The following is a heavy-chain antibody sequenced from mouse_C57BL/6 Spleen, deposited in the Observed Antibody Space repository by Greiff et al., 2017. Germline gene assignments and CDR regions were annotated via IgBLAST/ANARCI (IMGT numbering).Heavy chain of an antibody. V-gene: IGHV1-4*01. CDR3: ARDYDYAYAMDY. CDR2: INPSSGYT. J-gene: IGHJ4*01. D-gene: IGHD2-4*01. Sequence: VQLQQSGAELARPGASVKMSCKASGYTFTSYPLHWVKQRPGQGLDWIGYINPSSGYTKYNQKFKDKATLTADKTSSTDDTQVRSLTYEDSAVYYCARDYDYAYAMDYWGQGTSVTVSS. CDR1: GYTFTSYP.